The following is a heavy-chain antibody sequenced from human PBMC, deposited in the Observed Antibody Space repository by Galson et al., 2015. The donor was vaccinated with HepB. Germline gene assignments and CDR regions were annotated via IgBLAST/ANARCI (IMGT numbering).Heavy chain of an antibody. V-gene: IGHV3-21*01. J-gene: IGHJ4*02. CDR1: GFTFSIYS. Sequence: SLRLSCAASGFTFSIYSMNWVRQAPGKGLEWVSSITDTGDVYYAVSVKGRFSISRDNAQNSLYLQISSLRAEDTAMHYCARDPAAGDSWGQGTLVTVSS. D-gene: IGHD6-13*01. CDR3: ARDPAAGDS. CDR2: ITDTGDV.